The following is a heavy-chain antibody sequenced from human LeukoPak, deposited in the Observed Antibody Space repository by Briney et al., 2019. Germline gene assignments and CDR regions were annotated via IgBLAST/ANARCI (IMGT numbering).Heavy chain of an antibody. CDR2: IVVGSGNT. V-gene: IGHV1-58*02. J-gene: IGHJ4*02. CDR1: GFTFTSSA. D-gene: IGHD3-16*01. CDR3: AAVPSPRGRIFDY. Sequence: SVKVSCKASGFTFTSSAMQWVRQARGQRLEWVGWIVVGSGNTNYAQKLQERVTITRDMSTSTAYMELSSLRSEDTAVYYCAAVPSPRGRIFDYWGQGTLVTVSS.